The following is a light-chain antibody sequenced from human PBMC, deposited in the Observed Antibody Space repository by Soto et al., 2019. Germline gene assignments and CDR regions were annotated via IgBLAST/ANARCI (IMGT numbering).Light chain of an antibody. Sequence: EIVMTQSPATLSVSPGERATLSCRASQSVNSNLAWYQQKPGQAPRLLIYGASTRATGIPARFSGSGSGIEFTLTISSLQSEDFAVYYCQQYNNWPPTFGQGTKVEIK. CDR1: QSVNSN. J-gene: IGKJ1*01. CDR2: GAS. CDR3: QQYNNWPPT. V-gene: IGKV3-15*01.